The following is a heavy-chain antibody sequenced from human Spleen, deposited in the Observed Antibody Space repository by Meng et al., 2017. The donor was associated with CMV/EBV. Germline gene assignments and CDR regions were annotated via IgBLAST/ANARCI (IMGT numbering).Heavy chain of an antibody. J-gene: IGHJ4*02. V-gene: IGHV3-30*04. CDR1: GFNFNNYA. CDR3: ARDHCVSTSCYMVHYFDS. Sequence: GGSLRLSCVASGFNFNNYAMHWVRQAPGKGLEWVAVMSYDGINSYYADSVKGRFTISRDNSKNTLYVQMNSLRVEDTAMYYCARDHCVSTSCYMVHYFDSWGQGTLVTVSS. CDR2: MSYDGINS. D-gene: IGHD2-2*02.